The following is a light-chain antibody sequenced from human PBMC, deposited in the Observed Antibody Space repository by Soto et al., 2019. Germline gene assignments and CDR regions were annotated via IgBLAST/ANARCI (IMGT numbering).Light chain of an antibody. CDR2: KAS. CDR3: HQYHIDLTWT. Sequence: DIQMTQYPSTLSASVGDRVTISCRASQSISSCLDWYQQKPGRAPKLLIYKASSLESGVPSRFSGSGSGTVFTLTISSLLPDDLETYYCHQYHIDLTWTVGRGTKVQIK. J-gene: IGKJ1*01. CDR1: QSISSC. V-gene: IGKV1-5*03.